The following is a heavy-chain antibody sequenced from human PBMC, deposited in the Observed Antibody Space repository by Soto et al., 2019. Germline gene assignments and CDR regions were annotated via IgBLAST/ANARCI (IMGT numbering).Heavy chain of an antibody. D-gene: IGHD6-25*01. CDR3: ARTRTSSDYYDLDV. V-gene: IGHV5-51*01. CDR1: GYSFTTYW. J-gene: IGHJ6*02. CDR2: IYPGDSGT. Sequence: PGESLKISCEGSGYSFTTYWIAWVRQMPGKGLEWMGIIYPGDSGTRYSPSFQGQDTNSADKSISTAYLKWSSLKASDSAMYYSARTRTSSDYYDLDVWGQGTTVTVSS.